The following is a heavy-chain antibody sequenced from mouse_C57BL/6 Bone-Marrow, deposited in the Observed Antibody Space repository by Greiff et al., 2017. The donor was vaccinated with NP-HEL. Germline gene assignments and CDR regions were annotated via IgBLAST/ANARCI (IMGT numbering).Heavy chain of an antibody. J-gene: IGHJ2*01. D-gene: IGHD1-1*01. CDR3: TRSDYDGSSCWFDY. Sequence: QVQLQQSGAELVRPGASVTLSCKASGYTFTDYEMHWVKQTPVHGLEWIGAIDPETGGTAYNQKFKGKAILTADKSSSTAYMELRSLRSEDSAVYYGTRSDYDGSSCWFDYWGQGTTLTVSS. CDR2: IDPETGGT. CDR1: GYTFTDYE. V-gene: IGHV1-15*01.